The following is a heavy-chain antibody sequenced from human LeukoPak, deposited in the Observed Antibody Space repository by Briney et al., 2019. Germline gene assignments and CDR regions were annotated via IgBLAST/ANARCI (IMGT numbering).Heavy chain of an antibody. D-gene: IGHD3-22*01. Sequence: PGGSLRLSCAASGFTFSSYAMSWVRQAPGKGPEWVSAISGSGGSTYYADSVKGRFTISRDNSKNTLYLQMNSLRAEDTAVYYCAKDYYYDSSGYNKADYFDYWGQGTLVTVSS. J-gene: IGHJ4*02. CDR2: ISGSGGST. CDR3: AKDYYYDSSGYNKADYFDY. V-gene: IGHV3-23*01. CDR1: GFTFSSYA.